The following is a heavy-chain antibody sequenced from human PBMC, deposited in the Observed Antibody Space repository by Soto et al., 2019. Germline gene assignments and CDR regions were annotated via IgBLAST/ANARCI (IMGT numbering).Heavy chain of an antibody. V-gene: IGHV3-7*03. CDR1: GFSFSTYW. Sequence: GGSLRLSCAASGFSFSTYWMSWVSQAPGQGLEWVAAIKPDGSDKYYVDSVTCRFTISRDNAKKSLLLQMNSLTAEDTAVYYCASGGGETPMWGQGTLGTVS. CDR3: ASGGGETPM. CDR2: IKPDGSDK. D-gene: IGHD3-16*01. J-gene: IGHJ4*02.